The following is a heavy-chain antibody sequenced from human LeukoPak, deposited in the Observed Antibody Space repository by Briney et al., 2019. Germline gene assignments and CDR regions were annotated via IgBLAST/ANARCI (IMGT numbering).Heavy chain of an antibody. D-gene: IGHD2-2*01. V-gene: IGHV1-69*02. CDR2: IIPILGLA. J-gene: IGHJ6*03. Sequence: VASVKVSCEASGDTFTSYTISWVRQAPGQGLLWLGRIIPILGLANYAQNLQGRVTITADKSTSTAYMELCTLRSDDTAVYFSSRSTALAGVRYCSSASCYYYYIVAWGKRTTGTVSS. CDR1: GDTFTSYT. CDR3: SRSTALAGVRYCSSASCYYYYIVA.